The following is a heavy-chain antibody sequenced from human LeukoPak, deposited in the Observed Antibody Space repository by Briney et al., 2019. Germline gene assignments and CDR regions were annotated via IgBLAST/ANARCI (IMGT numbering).Heavy chain of an antibody. CDR1: GYTFTGYY. CDR3: ARDWEVGCSGGSCYSSAFDI. V-gene: IGHV1-2*02. CDR2: INPNSGGT. D-gene: IGHD2-15*01. Sequence: ASVKVSCKASGYTFTGYYMHWVRQAPGQGLEWMGWINPNSGGTNYAQKFQGRVTMTRDTSISTAYMELSRLRSDDMAVYYCARDWEVGCSGGSCYSSAFDIWGQGTMVTVSS. J-gene: IGHJ3*02.